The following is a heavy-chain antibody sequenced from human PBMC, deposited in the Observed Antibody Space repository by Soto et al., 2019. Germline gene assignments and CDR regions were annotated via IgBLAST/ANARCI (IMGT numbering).Heavy chain of an antibody. CDR1: GGSISSYY. V-gene: IGHV4-59*01. CDR3: ARDFLGIPLYY. Sequence: SETLSLTCTVSGGSISSYYWSWIRQPPGKGLEWIGYIYYSGSTNYNPSLKSRVTISVDTSKNQFSLKLSSVTAADTAVYYCARDFLGIPLYYWGQGTLVTVSS. J-gene: IGHJ4*02. D-gene: IGHD3-16*01. CDR2: IYYSGST.